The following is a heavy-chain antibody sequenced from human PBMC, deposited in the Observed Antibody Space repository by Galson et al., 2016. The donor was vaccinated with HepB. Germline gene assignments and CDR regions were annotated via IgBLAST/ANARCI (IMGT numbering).Heavy chain of an antibody. CDR3: ERITSTRDYFDY. CDR2: INPNSGGT. CDR1: GYTFTGYY. V-gene: IGHV1-2*02. D-gene: IGHD5/OR15-5a*01. J-gene: IGHJ4*02. Sequence: SVKVSCKASGYTFTGYYMHWVRQAPGQGLEWMGWINPNSGGTNYAQKFQGRVTMTRDTSISTAYMELSRLRSDDTAVYYCERITSTRDYFDYWGQGTLVTVSS.